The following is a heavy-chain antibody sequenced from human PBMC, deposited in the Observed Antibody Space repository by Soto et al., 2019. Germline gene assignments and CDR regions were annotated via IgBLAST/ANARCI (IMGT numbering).Heavy chain of an antibody. D-gene: IGHD4-4*01. CDR1: GGTFRSYA. J-gene: IGHJ4*02. V-gene: IGHV1-69*12. CDR2: IIPTFGTA. CDR3: ARSLSYSNYVPFDY. Sequence: QVQLVQSGAEVKKPGSSVKVSCKASGGTFRSYAISWVRQAPGQGLEWMGGIIPTFGTANYAQEFQGRVTITADESTNTAYMGLSSLRSEDTAVYYCARSLSYSNYVPFDYWGQGTLVTVSS.